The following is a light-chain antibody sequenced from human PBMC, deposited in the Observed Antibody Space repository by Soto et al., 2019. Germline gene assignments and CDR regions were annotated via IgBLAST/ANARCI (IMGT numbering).Light chain of an antibody. J-gene: IGKJ1*01. CDR1: QSVSSSS. CDR2: GAS. V-gene: IGKV3-20*01. Sequence: EIVLTQSPGTLSLSPGERATLSCRASQSVSSSSLAWYQQQPGQAPRLLIYGASSRATGIPDRFSGSGSGTDCTLTISRLEPEDFAVYYCQQQCSSPRTCGQGTKVEIK. CDR3: QQQCSSPRT.